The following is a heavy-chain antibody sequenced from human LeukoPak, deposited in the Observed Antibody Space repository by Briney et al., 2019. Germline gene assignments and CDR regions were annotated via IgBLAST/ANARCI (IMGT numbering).Heavy chain of an antibody. CDR3: ARGNRYSYGSIDY. V-gene: IGHV4-59*12. D-gene: IGHD5-18*01. CDR1: GGSISSYY. CDR2: IYYSGST. Sequence: PSETLSLTCTVSGGSISSYYWSWIRQPPGKGLEWIGYIYYSGSTNYNPSLKSRVTISVDTSKNQFSLKLSSVTAADTAVYYCARGNRYSYGSIDYWGQGTLVTVSS. J-gene: IGHJ4*02.